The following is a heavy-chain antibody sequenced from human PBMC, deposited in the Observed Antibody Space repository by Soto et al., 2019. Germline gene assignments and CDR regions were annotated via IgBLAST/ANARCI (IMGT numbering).Heavy chain of an antibody. Sequence: PSETLSLPCTVSGGSISSGDYYWCWIRQPPGKGLEWIGYIYYSGSTYYNPSLKSRVTISVDTSKNQFSLKLSSVTAADTAVYYCARPITMVRGVISWFDPWGQGTLVTVSS. J-gene: IGHJ5*02. CDR1: GGSISSGDYY. D-gene: IGHD3-10*01. V-gene: IGHV4-39*01. CDR2: IYYSGST. CDR3: ARPITMVRGVISWFDP.